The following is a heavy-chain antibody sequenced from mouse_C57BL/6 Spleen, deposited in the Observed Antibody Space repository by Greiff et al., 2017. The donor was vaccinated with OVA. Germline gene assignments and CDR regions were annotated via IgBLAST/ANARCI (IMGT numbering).Heavy chain of an antibody. CDR2: INPNNGGT. V-gene: IGHV1-26*01. D-gene: IGHD1-1*01. J-gene: IGHJ4*01. Sequence: VQLQQSGPELVKPGASVKISCKASGYTFTDYYMNWVKQSHGKSLEWIGDINPNNGGTSYNQKFKGKATLTVDKSSSTAYMELRSLTSEDSAVYYCARWHYGSSYDAMDYWGQGTSVTVSS. CDR1: GYTFTDYY. CDR3: ARWHYGSSYDAMDY.